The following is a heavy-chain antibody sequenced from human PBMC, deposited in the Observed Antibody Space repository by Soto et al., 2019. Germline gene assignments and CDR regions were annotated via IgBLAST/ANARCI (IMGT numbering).Heavy chain of an antibody. V-gene: IGHV1-18*01. CDR2: ISAYNGNT. CDR1: GGTFSSYA. J-gene: IGHJ4*02. D-gene: IGHD3-10*01. CDR3: ARLLSFGESIDY. Sequence: GASVKVSCKASGGTFSSYAISWVRQAPGQGLEWMGWISAYNGNTKYAQNLQGRVTMTTDTSTTTAYMDLRSLRSDDTAVYYCARLLSFGESIDYWGQGTLVTVSS.